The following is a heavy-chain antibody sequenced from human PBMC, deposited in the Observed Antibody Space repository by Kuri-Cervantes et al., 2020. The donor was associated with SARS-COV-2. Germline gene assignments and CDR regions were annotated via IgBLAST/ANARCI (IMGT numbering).Heavy chain of an antibody. CDR1: GFTFSSYS. Sequence: GESLKISCAASGFTFSSYSMNWVRQAPGKGLEWVANIKQDGSEEFYVDSVKGRFTVSRDNAKKSLFLQMNSLRVEDTAVYYCARASFDFWSGYYTGYFFDYWGRGTLVTVSS. J-gene: IGHJ4*02. CDR3: ARASFDFWSGYYTGYFFDY. CDR2: IKQDGSEE. D-gene: IGHD3-3*01. V-gene: IGHV3-7*01.